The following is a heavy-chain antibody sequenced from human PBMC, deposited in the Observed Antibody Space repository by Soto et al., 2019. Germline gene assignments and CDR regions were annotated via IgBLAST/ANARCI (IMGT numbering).Heavy chain of an antibody. CDR2: IYSGGST. D-gene: IGHD2-2*01. CDR1: GFTVSSNY. V-gene: IGHV3-66*01. J-gene: IGHJ5*02. CDR3: AKSPSVVLVPSSLGGNNWFDP. Sequence: PGGSLRLSCAASGFTVSSNYMSWVRQAPGKGLEWVSVIYSGGSTYYADSVNGRFTISRDNSKNTLYLQMNSLRAEDTAVYFCAKSPSVVLVPSSLGGNNWFDPWGQGTLVTVSS.